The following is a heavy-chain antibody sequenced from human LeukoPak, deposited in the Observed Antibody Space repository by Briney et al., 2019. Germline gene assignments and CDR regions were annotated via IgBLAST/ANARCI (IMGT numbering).Heavy chain of an antibody. J-gene: IGHJ4*02. CDR2: IYGGDNT. D-gene: IGHD1-1*01. V-gene: IGHV3-66*01. CDR3: AKSPKTGFLFDY. CDR1: GFTVSSNY. Sequence: GGSLRLSCAASGFTVSSNYMSWVRQAPGKGLEWVSVIYGGDNTVYADSVQGRFTISRDNSKNTLYLQMSSLRAEDTAVYYCAKSPKTGFLFDYWGKGTLVTVSS.